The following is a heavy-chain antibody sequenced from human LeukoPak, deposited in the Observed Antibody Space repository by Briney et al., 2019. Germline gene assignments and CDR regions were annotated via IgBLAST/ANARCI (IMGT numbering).Heavy chain of an antibody. V-gene: IGHV1-69*04. CDR1: GGTFSSYA. CDR2: IIPILGLA. CDR3: ARGRGSRAGFNGDYFDF. D-gene: IGHD6-19*01. Sequence: ASVKVSCKASGGTFSSYAISWVRQAPGQGLEWVGRIIPILGLANYAQKFQDRVTITADKSASTAHMQLSSLRSEDTAVYYCARGRGSRAGFNGDYFDFWGQGALVTVSS. J-gene: IGHJ4*02.